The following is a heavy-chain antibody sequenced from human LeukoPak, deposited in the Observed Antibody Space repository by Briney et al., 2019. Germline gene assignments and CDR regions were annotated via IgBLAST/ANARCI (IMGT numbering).Heavy chain of an antibody. Sequence: SETLSLTCPVSGDSISSRSNYWGWIRQPPGKGLEWIGCIYYNGNTYYNPSLRSRVTISLDTSKNQFSPKVTSVTAADTAVYYCGRVRKSDTAIDYWGQGTLVTVSS. CDR2: IYYNGNT. J-gene: IGHJ4*02. D-gene: IGHD3-22*01. V-gene: IGHV4-39*07. CDR3: GRVRKSDTAIDY. CDR1: GDSISSRSNY.